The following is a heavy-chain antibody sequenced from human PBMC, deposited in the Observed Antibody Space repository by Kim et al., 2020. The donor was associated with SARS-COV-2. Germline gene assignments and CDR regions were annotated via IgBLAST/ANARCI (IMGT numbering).Heavy chain of an antibody. CDR2: IYYSGST. CDR3: ARVEATVTTSHAFDI. J-gene: IGHJ3*02. CDR1: GGSISSYY. V-gene: IGHV4-59*01. D-gene: IGHD4-17*01. Sequence: SETLSLTCTVSGGSISSYYWSWIRQPPGKGLEWIGYIYYSGSTNYNPSLKSRVTISVDTSKNQFSLKLSSVTAADTAVYYCARVEATVTTSHAFDIWGQGTMVTVSS.